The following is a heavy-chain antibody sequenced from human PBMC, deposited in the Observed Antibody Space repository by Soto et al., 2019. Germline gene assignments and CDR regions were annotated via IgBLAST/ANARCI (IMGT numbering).Heavy chain of an antibody. Sequence: SDTLSLTCAVSGGSFSAYYWTWIRQPPGRGLEWIGEIDHSGSTNYNPSLEGRVTMSIDTAKNRFSLNVTSVTAADTAVYYCVRGLRYSGMDVWGQGTTVTVSS. D-gene: IGHD2-15*01. V-gene: IGHV4-34*01. CDR1: GGSFSAYY. J-gene: IGHJ6*02. CDR2: IDHSGST. CDR3: VRGLRYSGMDV.